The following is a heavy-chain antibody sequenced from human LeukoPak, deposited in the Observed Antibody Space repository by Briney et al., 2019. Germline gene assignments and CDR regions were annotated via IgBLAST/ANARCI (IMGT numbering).Heavy chain of an antibody. CDR1: GFTVSSNY. J-gene: IGHJ4*02. CDR2: IYSGGST. Sequence: GGSLRLSCAASGFTVSSNYMSWVRQAPGKELEWVSVIYSGGSTYYADSVKGRFTISRDNSKNTLYLQMNSLRAEDTAVYYCARGSMVRGVVYWGQGTLVTVSS. CDR3: ARGSMVRGVVY. D-gene: IGHD3-10*01. V-gene: IGHV3-53*01.